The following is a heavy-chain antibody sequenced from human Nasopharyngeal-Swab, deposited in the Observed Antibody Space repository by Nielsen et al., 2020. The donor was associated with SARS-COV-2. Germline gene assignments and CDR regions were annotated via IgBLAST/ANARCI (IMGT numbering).Heavy chain of an antibody. D-gene: IGHD3-3*01. J-gene: IGHJ4*02. CDR3: AADRRYDFWSGYPAFDY. CDR2: IVVGSGNT. CDR1: GFTFTSPA. V-gene: IGHV1-58*01. Sequence: AVKVSCKASGFTFTSPAVQWVRQARGQRREGIGWIVVGSGNTNYAQKFQERVTITRDMSTSTAYMELSSLRSEATAVYYCAADRRYDFWSGYPAFDYWGQGTLVTVSS.